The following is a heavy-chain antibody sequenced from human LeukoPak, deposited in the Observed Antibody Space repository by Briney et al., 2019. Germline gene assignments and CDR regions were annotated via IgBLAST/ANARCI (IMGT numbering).Heavy chain of an antibody. CDR2: ISVYNGNT. CDR1: GYTFTSYD. Sequence: GASVKVSCKASGYTFTSYDITWVRQAPGQGLEWMGWISVYNGNTNYAQKLQGRVTMTRDTSTSTAYMELRSLRSDDAAVYYCARDRYGNPWGQGTLVTVSS. CDR3: ARDRYGNP. V-gene: IGHV1-18*01. J-gene: IGHJ5*02. D-gene: IGHD3-16*02.